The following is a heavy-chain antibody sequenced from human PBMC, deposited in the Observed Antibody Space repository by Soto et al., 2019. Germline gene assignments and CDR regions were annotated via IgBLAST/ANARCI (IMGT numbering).Heavy chain of an antibody. D-gene: IGHD6-6*01. Sequence: GSGPTLVNPTQTLTLTCTFSGFSLSTSGMRVSWIRQPPGKALEWLARIDWDDDKFYSTSLKTRLTISKDTSKNQVVLTMTNMDPVDTATYYCARSYSSSVYYYGYGMDVWGQGTTVTVSS. CDR2: IDWDDDK. V-gene: IGHV2-70*04. CDR3: ARSYSSSVYYYGYGMDV. J-gene: IGHJ6*02. CDR1: GFSLSTSGMR.